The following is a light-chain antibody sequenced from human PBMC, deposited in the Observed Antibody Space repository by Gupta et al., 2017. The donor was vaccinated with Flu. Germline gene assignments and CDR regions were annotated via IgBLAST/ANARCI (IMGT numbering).Light chain of an antibody. CDR1: TSNIGNNY. J-gene: IGLJ2*01. V-gene: IGLV1-51*01. CDR2: DNN. Sequence: QSVFTQPPSVSAAPGPRATTSCSGTTSNIGNNYVSWYQQLPGTAPKLLIYDNNKRPSGIPDRFSGSKSGTTATLGITGLQTGDEADYYYGTWDGSLSGGVFGGGTKVTVL. CDR3: GTWDGSLSGGV.